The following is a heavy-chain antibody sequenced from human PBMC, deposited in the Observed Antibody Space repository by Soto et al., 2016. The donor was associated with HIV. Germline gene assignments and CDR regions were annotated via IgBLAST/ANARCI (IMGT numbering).Heavy chain of an antibody. CDR3: ARGVERHFYMDV. D-gene: IGHD3-10*01. CDR1: GFSFSTYG. J-gene: IGHJ6*03. V-gene: IGHV3-64*07. CDR2: ISTTGGNT. Sequence: VQLVESGGGLVQPGGSLRLTCAASGFSFSTYGFHWVRQAPGKGLEHVSSISTTGGNTYYADSLKGRFTISRDNSKNTLYLQMNSLTVDDMAVYFCARGVERHFYMDVWGKGTTVTVSS.